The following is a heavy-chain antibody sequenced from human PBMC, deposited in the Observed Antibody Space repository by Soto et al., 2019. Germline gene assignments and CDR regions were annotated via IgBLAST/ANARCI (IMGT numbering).Heavy chain of an antibody. CDR1: GYTFTSYG. CDR2: ISAYNGNT. Sequence: ASVKVSCKASGYTFTSYGISWVRQAPGQGLEWMGWISAYNGNTNYAQKLQGRVTMTTDTSTSTAYMEMRSLRSDDTALYYCARPLSIAVAGRAVGWFDPWGQGTMVTV. V-gene: IGHV1-18*04. D-gene: IGHD6-19*01. CDR3: ARPLSIAVAGRAVGWFDP. J-gene: IGHJ5*02.